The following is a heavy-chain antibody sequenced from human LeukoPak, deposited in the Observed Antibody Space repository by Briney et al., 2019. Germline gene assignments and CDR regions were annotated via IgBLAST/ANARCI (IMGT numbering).Heavy chain of an antibody. J-gene: IGHJ6*03. V-gene: IGHV1-18*01. D-gene: IGHD2-2*02. CDR2: ISAYNGNT. Sequence: ASVKVSCKASGYTFTSYGISWVRQAPGQGLEWMGWISAYNGNTNYAQKLQGRVTMTTDTSTSTAYMELRSLRSDDTAVYYCARLVVPAAIPGYYYYMDVWGKGTTVTVSS. CDR1: GYTFTSYG. CDR3: ARLVVPAAIPGYYYYMDV.